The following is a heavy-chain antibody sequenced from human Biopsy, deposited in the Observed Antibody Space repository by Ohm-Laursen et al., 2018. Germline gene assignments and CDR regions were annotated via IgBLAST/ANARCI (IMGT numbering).Heavy chain of an antibody. V-gene: IGHV1-24*01. D-gene: IGHD1-1*01. CDR2: FAPVNGKT. Sequence: SVKVSCKISGYTLTDLSMHWVRQAPGKGLEWLGVFAPVNGKTVYAQNFQARVSITEDTSTDTAYMELRCLISEDTAVDYCAAEINVGNVNYWGQGTQVTVSS. J-gene: IGHJ4*02. CDR3: AAEINVGNVNY. CDR1: GYTLTDLS.